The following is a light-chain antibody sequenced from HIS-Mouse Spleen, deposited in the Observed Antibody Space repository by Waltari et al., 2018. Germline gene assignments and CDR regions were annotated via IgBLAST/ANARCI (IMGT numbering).Light chain of an antibody. J-gene: IGLJ2*01. Sequence: SYVLTQPPSVSVAPGKTARITCGGNNIGSKSLTGYQQKPGQAPVLVVYDDSDRPSGIPERFSGSNSGNTATLTISRVEAGDEADYYCQVWDSSSDHVVFGGGTKLTVL. V-gene: IGLV3-21*03. CDR3: QVWDSSSDHVV. CDR1: NIGSKS. CDR2: DDS.